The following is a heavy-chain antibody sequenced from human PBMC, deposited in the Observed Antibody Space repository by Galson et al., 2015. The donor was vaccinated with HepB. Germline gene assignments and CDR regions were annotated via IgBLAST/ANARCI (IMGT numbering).Heavy chain of an antibody. D-gene: IGHD6-19*01. CDR1: GFTFSSHT. CDR3: TRERFAGWYEGTGF. V-gene: IGHV3-30*04. J-gene: IGHJ4*02. CDR2: ISYDGRYT. Sequence: SLRLSCAASGFTFSSHTMHWVRQAPGKGLEWVAVISYDGRYTNYANSVKGRFTISRDNSKNTLYLQMNSLRVEDTAMYYCTRERFAGWYEGTGFWGQGTLVTVSS.